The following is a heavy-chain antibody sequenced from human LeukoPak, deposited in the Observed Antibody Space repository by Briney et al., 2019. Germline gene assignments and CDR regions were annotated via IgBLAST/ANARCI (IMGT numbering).Heavy chain of an antibody. D-gene: IGHD3-22*01. J-gene: IGHJ4*02. CDR2: ISSNGGST. CDR1: GFTFSSYV. Sequence: GGSLRLSCAASGFTFSSYVMHWVRQAPGKGLECVSGISSNGGSTYYANSVKGRFTITRDNSNNTLHLQMGSLRAEDMAVYYCARDATNYYDGSGFGKPQFYYWGQGALVTVSS. CDR3: ARDATNYYDGSGFGKPQFYY. V-gene: IGHV3-64*01.